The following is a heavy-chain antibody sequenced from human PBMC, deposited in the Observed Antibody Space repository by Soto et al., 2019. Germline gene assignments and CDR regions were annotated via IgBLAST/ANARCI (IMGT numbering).Heavy chain of an antibody. J-gene: IGHJ4*02. CDR2: ISSSSSYI. Sequence: GGSLRLSCTGSGFTFRDYTVNWVRQAPGKGLEWVSSISSSSSYIYYADSVKGRFTISRDNAKNSLYLQMYSLRAEDTAVYYCARALGSQFDYWGQGTLVTVSS. CDR3: ARALGSQFDY. V-gene: IGHV3-21*01. CDR1: GFTFRDYT.